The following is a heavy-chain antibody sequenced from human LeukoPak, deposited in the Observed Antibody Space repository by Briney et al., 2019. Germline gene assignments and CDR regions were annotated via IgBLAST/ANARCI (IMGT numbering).Heavy chain of an antibody. CDR2: ISWNSGSI. D-gene: IGHD6-13*01. CDR3: AKEIGIAAARGDAFDI. V-gene: IGHV3-9*01. Sequence: SLRLSCSASGFTFDDYAMHWVRQAPGKGLEWVSGISWNSGSIGYADSVKGRFTISRDNAKNSLYLQMNSLRAEDTALYYCAKEIGIAAARGDAFDIWGQGTMVTVSS. CDR1: GFTFDDYA. J-gene: IGHJ3*02.